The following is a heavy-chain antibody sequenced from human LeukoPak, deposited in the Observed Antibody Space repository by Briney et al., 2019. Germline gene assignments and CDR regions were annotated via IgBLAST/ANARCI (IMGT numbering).Heavy chain of an antibody. CDR3: ARGVVVTAIDY. J-gene: IGHJ4*02. D-gene: IGHD2-21*02. Sequence: GGSLRLSCAASGFTFSSYTMHWVRQAPGKGLEYVSVISSNGGTTYYADSVKGRFTISRDNSKNTLYLQMGSLRAEDMAVYYCARGVVVTAIDYWGQGALVTVSS. CDR1: GFTFSSYT. V-gene: IGHV3-64*02. CDR2: ISSNGGTT.